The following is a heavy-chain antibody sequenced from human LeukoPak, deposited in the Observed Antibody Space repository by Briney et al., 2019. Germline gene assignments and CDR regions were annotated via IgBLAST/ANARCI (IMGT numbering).Heavy chain of an antibody. D-gene: IGHD1-26*01. Sequence: ASVKVSCKASGYTFTGYHMHWVRQAPGQGLEWMGWISAYNGNTNYAQKLQGRVTMTTDTSTSTAYMELRSLRSGDTAVYYCARDRNSGSSYFDYWAREPWSPSPQ. CDR2: ISAYNGNT. CDR3: ARDRNSGSSYFDY. CDR1: GYTFTGYH. V-gene: IGHV1-18*04. J-gene: IGHJ4*02.